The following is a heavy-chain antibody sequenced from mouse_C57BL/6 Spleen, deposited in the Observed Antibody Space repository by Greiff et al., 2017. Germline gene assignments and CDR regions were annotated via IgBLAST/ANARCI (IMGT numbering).Heavy chain of an antibody. CDR1: GFTFSSYG. CDR3: ARHGGLYVSSYFDY. Sequence: ELMLVESGGDLVKPGGSLKLSCAASGFTFSSYGMSWVRQTPDKRLEWVATISSGGSYTYYPDSVQGRFTISRDNAKNTLDLQMSNLKSEDTAMYYCARHGGLYVSSYFDYWGQGTTLTVSS. V-gene: IGHV5-6*01. D-gene: IGHD1-1*01. CDR2: ISSGGSYT. J-gene: IGHJ2*01.